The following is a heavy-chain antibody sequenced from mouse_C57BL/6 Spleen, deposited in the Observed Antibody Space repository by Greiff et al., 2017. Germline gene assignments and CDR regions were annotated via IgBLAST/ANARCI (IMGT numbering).Heavy chain of an antibody. D-gene: IGHD1-1*01. CDR2: IHPNSGST. CDR1: GYTFTSYW. J-gene: IGHJ4*01. V-gene: IGHV1-64*01. Sequence: QVQLQQPGAELVKPGASVKLSRKASGYTFTSYWMHWVKQRPGQGLEWIGMIHPNSGSTNYNEKFKSKATLTVDKSSSTAYMQLSSLTSEDSAVYYCAREGGYYYGSSSYYAMDYWGQGTSVTVSS. CDR3: AREGGYYYGSSSYYAMDY.